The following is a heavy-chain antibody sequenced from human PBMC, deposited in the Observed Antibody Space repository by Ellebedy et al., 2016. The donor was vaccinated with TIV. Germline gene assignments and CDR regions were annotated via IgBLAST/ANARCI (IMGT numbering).Heavy chain of an antibody. CDR1: GFTFSNYA. Sequence: GESLKISXAASGFTFSNYAMSWVRQAPGKGLEWVSGVSGSGGSTYYADSVKGRFTISRDNAKNSLYLQMNSLRDEDTAVYYWSRDGGGQWLVNSLPKRFEMWGQGSPVTVSS. V-gene: IGHV3-23*01. J-gene: IGHJ4*02. CDR2: VSGSGGST. CDR3: SRDGGGQWLVNSLPKRFEM. D-gene: IGHD6-19*01.